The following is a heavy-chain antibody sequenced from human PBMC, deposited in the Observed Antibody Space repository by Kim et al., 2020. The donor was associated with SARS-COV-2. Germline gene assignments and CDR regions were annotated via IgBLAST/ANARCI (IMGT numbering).Heavy chain of an antibody. Sequence: GGSLRLSCAASGFTFSSYSMNWVRQAPGKGLEWVSYISSSSSTIYYADSVKGRFTISRDNAKNSLYLQMNSLRAEDTAVYYCARGKARVGVPKLDYWGQGTLVTVSS. CDR3: ARGKARVGVPKLDY. J-gene: IGHJ4*02. D-gene: IGHD3-22*01. CDR2: ISSSSSTI. CDR1: GFTFSSYS. V-gene: IGHV3-48*04.